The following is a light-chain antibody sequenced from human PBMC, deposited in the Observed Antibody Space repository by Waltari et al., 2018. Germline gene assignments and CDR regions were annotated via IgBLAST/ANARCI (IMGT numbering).Light chain of an antibody. V-gene: IGKV3-15*01. CDR1: QSISSH. CDR3: QQYNEWPPLT. Sequence: TVMTLSPATLSVSPGERATLSCRASQSISSHLAWYQQKPGQAPRLLIYGASTRATDVPARFSGSGSGTEFTLTISSVQSEDFAVYYCQQYNEWPPLTFGGGTKVEIK. CDR2: GAS. J-gene: IGKJ4*01.